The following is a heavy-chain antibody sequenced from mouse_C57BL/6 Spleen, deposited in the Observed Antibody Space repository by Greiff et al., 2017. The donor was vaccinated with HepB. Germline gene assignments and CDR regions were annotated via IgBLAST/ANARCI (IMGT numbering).Heavy chain of an antibody. J-gene: IGHJ4*01. Sequence: VQLQQPGAELVKPGASVKMSCKASGYTFTSYWITWVKQRPGQGLEWIGDIYPGSGSTNYNEKFKSKATLTVDTSSSTAYMQLSSLTSEDSAVYDCARGDRYYGGSYDYAMDYWGQGTSVTVSS. V-gene: IGHV1-55*01. CDR2: IYPGSGST. CDR3: ARGDRYYGGSYDYAMDY. CDR1: GYTFTSYW. D-gene: IGHD1-1*01.